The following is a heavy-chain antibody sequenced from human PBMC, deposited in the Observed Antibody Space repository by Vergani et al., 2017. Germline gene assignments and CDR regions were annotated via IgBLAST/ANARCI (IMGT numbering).Heavy chain of an antibody. Sequence: QLQLQESGSGLVKPSQTLSLTCAVSGGSISSGGYSWSLIRQPPGKGLEWIGYIYHSGSTYYNPSLKSRVTISVDRSKNQFSLKLSSVTAADTAVYYCARVAAAGTGYYYMDVWGKGTTVTVSS. D-gene: IGHD6-13*01. J-gene: IGHJ6*03. CDR2: IYHSGST. CDR1: GGSISSGGYS. V-gene: IGHV4-30-2*01. CDR3: ARVAAAGTGYYYMDV.